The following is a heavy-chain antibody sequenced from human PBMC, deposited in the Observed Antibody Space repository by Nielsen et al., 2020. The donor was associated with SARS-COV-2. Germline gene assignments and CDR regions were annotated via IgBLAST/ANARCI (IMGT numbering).Heavy chain of an antibody. CDR1: GYSFTSYW. Sequence: GESLKISCKGSGYSFTSYWIGWVRQPPGKGLEWMGIIYPGDSDTRYGPSFQGQVTISADKSISTAYLQWSSLKASDTAMYYCAREGGLMAPRVEGYYYYGMDVWGQGTTVTVSS. D-gene: IGHD5-24*01. CDR2: IYPGDSDT. V-gene: IGHV5-51*01. J-gene: IGHJ6*02. CDR3: AREGGLMAPRVEGYYYYGMDV.